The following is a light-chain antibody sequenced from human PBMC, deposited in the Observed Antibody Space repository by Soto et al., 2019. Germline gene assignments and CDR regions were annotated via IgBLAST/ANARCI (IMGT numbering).Light chain of an antibody. J-gene: IGLJ2*01. CDR3: AAWYDSLNGVV. Sequence: HSVLTQPPSASGTPGQRVTISCSGSSSNIGSKTVNWYQQLPGTAPKLLIYSNNQRPSGVPDRFSGSKSGTSASLAISGLQSEDEADYYCAAWYDSLNGVVFGGGTKVTVL. V-gene: IGLV1-44*01. CDR2: SNN. CDR1: SSNIGSKT.